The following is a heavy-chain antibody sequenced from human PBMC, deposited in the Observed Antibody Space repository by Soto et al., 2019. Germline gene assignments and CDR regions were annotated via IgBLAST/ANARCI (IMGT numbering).Heavy chain of an antibody. CDR1: GFTFSSYA. CDR2: ISYDGSNK. J-gene: IGHJ6*02. CDR3: ARDHSSSWEDYYYYYGMDV. Sequence: ESGGGVVQPGRSLRLSCAASGFTFSSYAMHWVRQAPGKGLEWVAVISYDGSNKYYADSVKGRFTISRDNSKNTLYLQMNSLRAEDTAVYYCARDHSSSWEDYYYYYGMDVWGQGTTVTVSS. V-gene: IGHV3-30-3*01. D-gene: IGHD6-13*01.